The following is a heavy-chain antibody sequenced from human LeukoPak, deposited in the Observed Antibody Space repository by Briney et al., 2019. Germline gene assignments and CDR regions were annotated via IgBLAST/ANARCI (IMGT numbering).Heavy chain of an antibody. V-gene: IGHV3-30-3*01. J-gene: IGHJ6*02. CDR2: ISYDGSNK. D-gene: IGHD3-3*01. CDR3: ARDRGGYYDFWSGYSFYYYYGMDV. Sequence: GRSLRLSCAASGFTFSSYAMHWVRQAPGKGLEWVAVISYDGSNKYYADSVKGRFTISRDNSKNTLYLQMNSLRAEDTAVYYCARDRGGYYDFWSGYSFYYYYGMDVWGQGSTVTVSS. CDR1: GFTFSSYA.